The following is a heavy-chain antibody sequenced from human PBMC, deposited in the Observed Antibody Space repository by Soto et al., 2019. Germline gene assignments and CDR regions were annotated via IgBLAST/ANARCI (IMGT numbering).Heavy chain of an antibody. Sequence: EVQLVESGGGLVQPGGSLRLSCVVSGITFSTYRMHWVRQAPGKGLVWVSHIKSDGTVTHYTDSVRGRFIISRDNAKNTLFLQMNRLRAEDTAVYYCARENYAFWSGYYLDYWGQGTLVTVSS. D-gene: IGHD3-3*01. V-gene: IGHV3-74*01. CDR3: ARENYAFWSGYYLDY. CDR1: GITFSTYR. CDR2: IKSDGTVT. J-gene: IGHJ4*02.